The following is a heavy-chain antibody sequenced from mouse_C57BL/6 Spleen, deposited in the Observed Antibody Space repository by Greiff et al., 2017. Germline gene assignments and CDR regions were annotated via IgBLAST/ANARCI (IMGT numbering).Heavy chain of an antibody. V-gene: IGHV1-53*01. Sequence: QVQLKQPGTELVKPGASVKLSCKASGYTFTSYWMHWVKQRPGQGLEWIGNINPSNGGTNYNEKFKSKATLTVDKSSSTAYMQLSSLTSEDSAVYYCAREDLTGTLGYYFDYWGQGTTLTVSS. CDR3: AREDLTGTLGYYFDY. CDR1: GYTFTSYW. D-gene: IGHD4-1*01. J-gene: IGHJ2*01. CDR2: INPSNGGT.